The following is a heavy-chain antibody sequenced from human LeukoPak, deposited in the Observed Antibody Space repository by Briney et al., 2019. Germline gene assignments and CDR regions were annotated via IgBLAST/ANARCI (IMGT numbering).Heavy chain of an antibody. CDR2: IYYSGST. V-gene: IGHV4-61*08. J-gene: IGHJ2*01. CDR1: GGSISSGDYY. CDR3: AKTVAGYWYFDL. Sequence: SQTLSLTCTVSGGSISSGDYYWSWIRQPPGKALEWISYIYYSGSTNYNPSLKSRVTISVDPSKNQFSLKLNSVTAADTAVYYCAKTVAGYWYFDLWGRGTLVTVSS. D-gene: IGHD6-19*01.